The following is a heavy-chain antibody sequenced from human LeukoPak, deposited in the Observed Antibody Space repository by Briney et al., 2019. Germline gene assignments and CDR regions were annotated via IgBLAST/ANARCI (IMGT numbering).Heavy chain of an antibody. V-gene: IGHV3-30*02. CDR3: AKDPVVPAGYYFDY. Sequence: PGGSLRLSCAASGFTFSSYGMHWVRQAPGKGLEWVAFIRYDGSNKYYADPVKGRFTISRDNSKNTLYLQMNSLRAEDTAVYYCAKDPVVPAGYYFDYWGQGTLVTVSS. D-gene: IGHD2-2*01. CDR1: GFTFSSYG. CDR2: IRYDGSNK. J-gene: IGHJ4*02.